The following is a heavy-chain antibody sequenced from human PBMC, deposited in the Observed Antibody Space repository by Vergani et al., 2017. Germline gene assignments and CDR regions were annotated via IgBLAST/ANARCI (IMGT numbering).Heavy chain of an antibody. Sequence: QVQLVESGGGLVKPGGSLRLSCAASGFTFSDYYMSWIRQAPGKGLEWVSYISSSSSYTNYADSVKGRFTISRDNAKNSLYLQMNSLRAEDTAVYYCAKNSGWYRSYYFDYWGQGTLVTVSS. V-gene: IGHV3-11*06. J-gene: IGHJ4*02. D-gene: IGHD6-19*01. CDR1: GFTFSDYY. CDR2: ISSSSSYT. CDR3: AKNSGWYRSYYFDY.